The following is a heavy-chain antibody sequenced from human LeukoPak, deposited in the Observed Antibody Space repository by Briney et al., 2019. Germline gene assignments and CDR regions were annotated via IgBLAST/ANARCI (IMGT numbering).Heavy chain of an antibody. CDR3: ARGRYSIGWRIDF. J-gene: IGHJ4*02. CDR1: GFTFSSYS. V-gene: IGHV3-21*01. Sequence: GGSLRLSCAASGFTFSSYSMNWVRQAPGKGLEWVSSISSSSSYIYHADSMKGRFTISRDNAKNSLFLQMNSLRAEDTAVYYCARGRYSIGWRIDFWGQGTLVTVSS. CDR2: ISSSSSYI. D-gene: IGHD6-19*01.